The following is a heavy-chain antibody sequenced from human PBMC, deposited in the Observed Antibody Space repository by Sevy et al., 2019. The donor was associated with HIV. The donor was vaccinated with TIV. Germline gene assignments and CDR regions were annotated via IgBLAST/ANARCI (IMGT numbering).Heavy chain of an antibody. V-gene: IGHV4-59*08. Sequence: SETLSLTCTVSGGSITSLYWNWIRQPPGKGLEWIANIYYNGHITYNPSLKSRLTLTLVTTKNQFSLRLSTVTAADTAMYYCAVRNAWGRGYSWGQRTLVTVSS. CDR3: AVRNAWGRGYS. CDR2: IYYNGHI. D-gene: IGHD1-26*01. CDR1: GGSITSLY. J-gene: IGHJ4*02.